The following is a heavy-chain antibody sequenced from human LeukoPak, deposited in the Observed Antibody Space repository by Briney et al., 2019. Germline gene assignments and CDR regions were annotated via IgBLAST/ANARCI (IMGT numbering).Heavy chain of an antibody. CDR3: VRTGGYSYGPFEY. V-gene: IGHV3-48*02. CDR2: SSGSNTI. J-gene: IGHJ4*02. CDR1: GVTLSGYS. Sequence: GGSLRLSCAASGVTLSGYSVNWVRQAPGKGLEWISYSSGSNTIYYADSVKGRFTISRDNTKNSLFLQMNSLRDEDTAVYYCVRTGGYSYGPFEYWGQGTLVTVSS. D-gene: IGHD5-18*01.